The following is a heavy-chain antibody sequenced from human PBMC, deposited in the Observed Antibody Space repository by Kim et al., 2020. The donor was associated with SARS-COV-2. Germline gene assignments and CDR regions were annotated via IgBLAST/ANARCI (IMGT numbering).Heavy chain of an antibody. V-gene: IGHV3-53*01. J-gene: IGHJ4*02. Sequence: SADSVKGRFTSSRDNSKKPLYLQMKSLRAEDTAVYYCARGSGGWITFDYWGQGTLVTVSS. CDR3: ARGSGGWITFDY. D-gene: IGHD1-20*01.